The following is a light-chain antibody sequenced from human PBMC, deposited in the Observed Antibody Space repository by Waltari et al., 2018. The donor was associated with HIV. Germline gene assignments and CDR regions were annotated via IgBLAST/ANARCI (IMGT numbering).Light chain of an antibody. V-gene: IGKV3-20*01. J-gene: IGKJ1*01. CDR3: QQSET. CDR2: GAS. Sequence: EIVLTQSPGTLSLSPGERATLSCRASQSVSSSYLAWYQQKSGQAPRLLIYGASSRATGIPDRFSGSGSGTEFTLTIAGLEPEDFAVYYCQQSETFGQGTRVEIK. CDR1: QSVSSSY.